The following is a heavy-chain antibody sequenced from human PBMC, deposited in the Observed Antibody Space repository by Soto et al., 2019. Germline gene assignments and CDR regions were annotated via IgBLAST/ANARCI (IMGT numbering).Heavy chain of an antibody. CDR2: TYFRSNWYY. V-gene: IGHV6-1*01. CDR3: ARHDILTGHPFDY. D-gene: IGHD3-9*01. J-gene: IGHJ4*02. CDR1: GDSVSTNGVA. Sequence: QVQLQQSGPGLVKPSQTLSLTCAISGDSVSTNGVAWNWIRQSPSRGLEWLGTTYFRSNWYYDYAVSVQGRITINVDTSKNQFSLQLNSVTPEDTAVYYCARHDILTGHPFDYWGQGTRVTVSS.